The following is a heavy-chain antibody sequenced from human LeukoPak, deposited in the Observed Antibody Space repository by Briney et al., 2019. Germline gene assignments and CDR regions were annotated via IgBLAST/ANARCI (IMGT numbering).Heavy chain of an antibody. CDR2: IIPIFGTA. V-gene: IGHV1-69*06. CDR1: GGTFSSYA. Sequence: SVKVSCKASGGTFSSYAISWVRQAPGQRLEWMGGIIPIFGTANYAQKFQGRVTITADKSTSTAYMELSSLRSEDTAVYYCARVDWQLEAFDYWGQGTLVTVSS. J-gene: IGHJ4*02. CDR3: ARVDWQLEAFDY. D-gene: IGHD6-6*01.